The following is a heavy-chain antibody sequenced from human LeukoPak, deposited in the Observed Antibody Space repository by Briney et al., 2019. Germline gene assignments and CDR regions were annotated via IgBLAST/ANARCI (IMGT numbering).Heavy chain of an antibody. CDR2: IYHSGST. J-gene: IGHJ4*02. Sequence: SETLSLTCTVSGYSISSGYYWGWIRQPPGQGLEWIGSIYHSGSTYYNPSLKSRVTISVDTSKNQFSLKLSSVTAADTAVYYCARFGVEMATIVDYWGQGTLVTVSS. D-gene: IGHD5-24*01. V-gene: IGHV4-38-2*02. CDR1: GYSISSGYY. CDR3: ARFGVEMATIVDY.